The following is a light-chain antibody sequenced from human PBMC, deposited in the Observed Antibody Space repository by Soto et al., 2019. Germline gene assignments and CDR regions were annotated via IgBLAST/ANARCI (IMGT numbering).Light chain of an antibody. Sequence: DIQMTQSPSTLSASIGDRVTITCRASQSIDTSLAWYQQKPGKAPKLLIYKASSLQSGVPSRFSGSGSGTEFTLTSSSLQPDDFATYACQHYNAYSRTFGQGTKVEVK. CDR2: KAS. J-gene: IGKJ1*01. CDR3: QHYNAYSRT. V-gene: IGKV1-5*03. CDR1: QSIDTS.